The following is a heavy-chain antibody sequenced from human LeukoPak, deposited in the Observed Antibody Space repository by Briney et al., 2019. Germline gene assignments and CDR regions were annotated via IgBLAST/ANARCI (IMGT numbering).Heavy chain of an antibody. CDR3: TPTYYDFWNGYYSDYYMDV. V-gene: IGHV3-15*01. D-gene: IGHD3-3*01. J-gene: IGHJ6*03. CDR1: GFTFSSYA. Sequence: GGSLRLSCAASGFTFSSYAMSWVRQAPWKGLEWVGRIKSKTDGGTTDYGAPVKGRFTISRDDSKDTLYLQMNSLKTEDTGLYYCTPTYYDFWNGYYSDYYMDVWGKGTTVIVSS. CDR2: IKSKTDGGTT.